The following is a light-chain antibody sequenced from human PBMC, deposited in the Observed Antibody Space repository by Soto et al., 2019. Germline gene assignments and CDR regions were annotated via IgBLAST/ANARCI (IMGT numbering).Light chain of an antibody. J-gene: IGKJ1*01. Sequence: DIKMTQSPSTLSAYVGDRVTITCRASQSISSWLAWYQQKPGKAPKLLIYKASSLESGVPSRFSGSGSGTEFTLTISSLQPDDFATYYCQQYTSYSETFGQGTKVEIK. CDR3: QQYTSYSET. V-gene: IGKV1-5*03. CDR1: QSISSW. CDR2: KAS.